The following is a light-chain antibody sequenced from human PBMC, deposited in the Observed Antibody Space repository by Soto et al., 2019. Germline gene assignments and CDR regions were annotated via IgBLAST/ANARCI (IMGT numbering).Light chain of an antibody. CDR2: DAV. CDR1: QNIRTY. CDR3: HQRSDWPPLT. V-gene: IGKV3-11*01. Sequence: EIVLTQSPDTLSLSPGERATLSCRASQNIRTYLAWYQQKPGQRPRLLVYDAVNRAAGAPDRFSGSGSGTDFTLTIISLEPEDSAVYVCHQRSDWPPLTFGGGTKVEIK. J-gene: IGKJ4*01.